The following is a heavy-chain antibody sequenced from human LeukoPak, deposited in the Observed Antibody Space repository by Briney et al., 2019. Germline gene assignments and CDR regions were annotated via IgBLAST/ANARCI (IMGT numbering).Heavy chain of an antibody. CDR3: ARDRFGGTMVRGVIRLNAFDI. CDR1: GGTFSSYA. D-gene: IGHD3-10*01. Sequence: ASVKVSCKASGGTFSSYAISWVRQAPGQGLEWMGGIIPIFGTANYGQKFQGRVTITTDESTSTAYMELSSLRSEDTAVYYCARDRFGGTMVRGVIRLNAFDIWGQGTMVTVSS. CDR2: IIPIFGTA. V-gene: IGHV1-69*05. J-gene: IGHJ3*02.